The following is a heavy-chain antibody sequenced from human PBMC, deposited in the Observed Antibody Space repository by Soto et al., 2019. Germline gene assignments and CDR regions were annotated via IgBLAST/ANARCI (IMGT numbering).Heavy chain of an antibody. D-gene: IGHD3-22*01. CDR2: ISAYNGNT. CDR1: GYTFTSYG. J-gene: IGHJ4*02. V-gene: IGHV1-18*01. CDR3: ARLNYYDSSGYYYADY. Sequence: ASVKVSCKASGYTFTSYGISWVRQAPGQGLEWMGWISAYNGNTNYAQKIQGRVNMTTDTSTSTAYMELMSLRSDDTAVYYCARLNYYDSSGYYYADYWGQGTLVTVSS.